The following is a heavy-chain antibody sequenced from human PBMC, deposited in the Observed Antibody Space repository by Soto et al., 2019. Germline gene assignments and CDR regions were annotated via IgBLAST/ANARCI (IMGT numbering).Heavy chain of an antibody. V-gene: IGHV4-38-2*02. CDR3: AALWFGELAFNY. D-gene: IGHD3-10*01. CDR1: GYSIRSGYY. Sequence: SETLSLTCSVSGYSIRSGYYWGWVRQAPGKGLEWLGSVYHNGIMFHNPSFQSRVTISVDTSKNQFSLNLRSVTAADTAVYYCAALWFGELAFNYWGHGILVTVSS. J-gene: IGHJ4*01. CDR2: VYHNGIM.